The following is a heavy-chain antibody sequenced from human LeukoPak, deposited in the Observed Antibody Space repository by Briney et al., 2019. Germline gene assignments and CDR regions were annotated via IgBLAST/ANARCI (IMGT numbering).Heavy chain of an antibody. D-gene: IGHD4-17*01. CDR2: ISSSSSTI. CDR1: GFTFSSYS. J-gene: IGHJ3*02. CDR3: ARAFDVTVTPGAFDI. V-gene: IGHV3-48*01. Sequence: PGGSLRLSCAASGFTFSSYSMNWVRQAPGKGLEWVSYISSSSSTIYYADSVKGRLTISRDNAKNSLYLQMNSLRAEDTAVYYCARAFDVTVTPGAFDIWGQGTMVTVSS.